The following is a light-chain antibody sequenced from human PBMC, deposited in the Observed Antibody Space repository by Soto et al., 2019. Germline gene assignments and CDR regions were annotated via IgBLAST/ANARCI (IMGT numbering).Light chain of an antibody. J-gene: IGKJ1*01. CDR3: QQYGRPSRT. CDR2: GAS. V-gene: IGKV3-20*01. CDR1: QSVSSY. Sequence: EIVLTQSPGTLSLSPGERATLSCRASQSVSSYLAWYQQKPGQAPRLLIYGASSRATGIPDRFSGSGSGTDFTLTISRLGPEDFEVYYCQQYGRPSRTFGQGTKVEIK.